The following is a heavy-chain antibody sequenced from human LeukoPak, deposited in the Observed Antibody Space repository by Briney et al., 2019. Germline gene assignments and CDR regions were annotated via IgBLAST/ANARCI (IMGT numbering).Heavy chain of an antibody. CDR3: VKEKLGSRWCTFDY. CDR2: TNRDGGTT. Sequence: GGSLRLSCVASGFTFGDYSMHWVRQAPGKGLEWVSLTNRDGGTTYYADSVKGRFTISRDNSKNSLYLQMNSLRTEDTALYYCVKEKLGSRWCTFDYWGQGTLVTVSS. V-gene: IGHV3-43*01. D-gene: IGHD6-13*01. CDR1: GFTFGDYS. J-gene: IGHJ4*02.